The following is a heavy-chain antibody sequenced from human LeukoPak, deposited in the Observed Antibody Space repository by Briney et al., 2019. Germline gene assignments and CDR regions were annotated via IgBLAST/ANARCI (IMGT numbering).Heavy chain of an antibody. D-gene: IGHD1-1*01. CDR3: ARVWKGNYYDY. V-gene: IGHV3-23*01. CDR2: ISGTGGST. CDR1: GFTFSSFS. J-gene: IGHJ4*02. Sequence: GGSLRLSCAASGFTFSSFSMNWVRQAPGKGLEWISGISGTGGSTYYADSVKGRFTISRDNSKNTLYLQMNSLRAEDTAIYYCARVWKGNYYDYWGQGTLVTVSS.